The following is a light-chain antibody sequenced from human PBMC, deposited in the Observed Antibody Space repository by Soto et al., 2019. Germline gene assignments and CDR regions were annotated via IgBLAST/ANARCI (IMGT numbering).Light chain of an antibody. CDR3: QQYGSSPLT. J-gene: IGKJ4*01. Sequence: EIVLTQSPGTLSLSPGERATLSCRASQSVCSSYLAWYQQKPGQAPRLLIYGASSRATGIPDRFSGSGSGTDFTLTISRLEPEDFAVYYCQQYGSSPLTFSGGTKVEIK. CDR2: GAS. CDR1: QSVCSSY. V-gene: IGKV3-20*01.